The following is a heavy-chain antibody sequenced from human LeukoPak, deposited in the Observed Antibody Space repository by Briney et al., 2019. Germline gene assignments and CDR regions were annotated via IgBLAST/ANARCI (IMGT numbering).Heavy chain of an antibody. CDR3: AKAFLYDSSGYYY. Sequence: QPGGSLRLSCAASGFTFSSYAMSWVRQAPGKGLEWASAISGSGGSTYYADSVKGRFTISRDNSKNTLYLQMNSLRAEDTAVYYCAKAFLYDSSGYYYWGQGTLVTVSS. CDR2: ISGSGGST. V-gene: IGHV3-23*01. J-gene: IGHJ4*02. D-gene: IGHD3-22*01. CDR1: GFTFSSYA.